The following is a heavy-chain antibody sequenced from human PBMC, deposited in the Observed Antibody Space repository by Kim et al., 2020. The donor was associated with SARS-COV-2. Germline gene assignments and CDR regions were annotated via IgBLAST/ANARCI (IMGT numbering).Heavy chain of an antibody. CDR3: ASGYRNYYYYYGMDV. D-gene: IGHD4-4*01. CDR2: MNPNSGNT. J-gene: IGHJ6*02. V-gene: IGHV1-8*01. Sequence: ASVKVSCKASGYTFTSYDINWVRQATGQGLEWMGWMNPNSGNTGYAQKFQGRVTMTRNTSISTAYMELSSLRSEDTAVYYCASGYRNYYYYYGMDVWGQGTTGTVSS. CDR1: GYTFTSYD.